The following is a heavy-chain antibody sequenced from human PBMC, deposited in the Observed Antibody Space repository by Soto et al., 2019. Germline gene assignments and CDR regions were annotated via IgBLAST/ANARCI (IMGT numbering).Heavy chain of an antibody. CDR3: AREGIVVVPAEADYYYYYMDV. V-gene: IGHV4-59*01. Sequence: SETLSLTCTVSGGSISSYYWSWIRQPPGKGLEWIGYIYYSGSTNYNPSLKSRVTISVDTSKNQFSLKLSSVTAADTAVYHCAREGIVVVPAEADYYYYYMDVWGKGTXVTVSS. J-gene: IGHJ6*03. CDR2: IYYSGST. D-gene: IGHD2-2*01. CDR1: GGSISSYY.